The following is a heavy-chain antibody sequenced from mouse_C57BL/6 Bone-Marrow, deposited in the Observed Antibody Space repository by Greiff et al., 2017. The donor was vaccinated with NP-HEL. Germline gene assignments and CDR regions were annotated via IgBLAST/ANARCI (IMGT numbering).Heavy chain of an antibody. Sequence: QVQLQQPGAELVKPGASVKLSCKASGYTFTSYWMHWVKQRPGQGLEWIGMIHPNSGSTNYNEKFKSKATLTVDKSSSTAYMQLSSLTSEDSAVYYCESPYYSNGFDYWGKGTTLTVSS. V-gene: IGHV1-64*01. CDR2: IHPNSGST. CDR1: GYTFTSYW. J-gene: IGHJ2*01. CDR3: ESPYYSNGFDY. D-gene: IGHD2-5*01.